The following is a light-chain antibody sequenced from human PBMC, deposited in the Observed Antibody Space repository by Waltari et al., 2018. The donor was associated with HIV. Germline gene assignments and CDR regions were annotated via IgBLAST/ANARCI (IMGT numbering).Light chain of an antibody. J-gene: IGLJ1*01. CDR1: NSNIGSNF. CDR3: ASWDDGLRGHV. CDR2: RNN. Sequence: QSGLTQPPSASGTPGQRLSISCAGNNSNIGSNFVFWYRQIPGAAPTLLVYRNNERPSGVGGRFSGSRAGASASLVISGLRVEDEADYYCASWDDGLRGHVFGSGTTVSV. V-gene: IGLV1-47*01.